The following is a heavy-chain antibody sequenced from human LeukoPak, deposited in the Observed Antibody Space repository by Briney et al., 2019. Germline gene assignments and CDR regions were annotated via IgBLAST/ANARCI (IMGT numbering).Heavy chain of an antibody. J-gene: IGHJ4*02. CDR3: ARGRDGYNFLNRGEYYYFDY. Sequence: PSPTLSLTCSVSGDSISSSSYYWGWIRQPPGKGLEWIGYIYYSGSTNYNPSLKSRVTISVDTSKNQFSLKLNSVTAADTAVYYCARGRDGYNFLNRGEYYYFDYWGQGTLVTVSS. CDR1: GDSISSSSYY. V-gene: IGHV4-61*05. D-gene: IGHD5-24*01. CDR2: IYYSGST.